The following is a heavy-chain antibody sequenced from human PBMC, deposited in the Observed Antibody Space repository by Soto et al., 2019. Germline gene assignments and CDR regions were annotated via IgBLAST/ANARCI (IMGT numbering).Heavy chain of an antibody. CDR3: AKEAGGGAAMVTSYFDY. D-gene: IGHD5-18*01. V-gene: IGHV3-23*01. CDR1: GITFSSYV. CDR2: ISGSGAST. Sequence: EVQLLESGGGLVQPGGSLRLSCAASGITFSSYVLSWVSQAPGMGLEWVSSISGSGASTYYADSVKGRFTISRDTSKSTLYLHLNSLRADDTAIYYCAKEAGGGAAMVTSYFDYWGQGTLVSVSS. J-gene: IGHJ4*02.